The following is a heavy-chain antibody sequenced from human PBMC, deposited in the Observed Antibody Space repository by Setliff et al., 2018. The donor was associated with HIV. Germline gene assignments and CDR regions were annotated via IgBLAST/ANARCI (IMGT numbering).Heavy chain of an antibody. J-gene: IGHJ6*02. CDR3: ARGMSTTTSTTIYNYGMDV. CDR2: IIPIFGTA. D-gene: IGHD1-26*01. V-gene: IGHV1-69*13. Sequence: ASVKVSCKPSGGTFSSYAISWVRQAPGQGLEWMGGIIPIFGTANYAQKFQDRITITADDSTSTAYMGLCSLRSEDTAVYYCARGMSTTTSTTIYNYGMDVWGLGTTVTVSS. CDR1: GGTFSSYA.